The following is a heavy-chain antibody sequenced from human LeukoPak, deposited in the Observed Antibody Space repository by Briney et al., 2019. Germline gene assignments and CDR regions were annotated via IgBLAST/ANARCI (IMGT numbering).Heavy chain of an antibody. CDR1: GFSVSNYY. Sequence: GGSLRLSCAVSGFSVSNYYMNWVRQAPGKGLEWASSISGSGGSTYHADSVKGRFTISRDSSKNTLYLQMNSLRAEDTAIYYCARVIRAAPGKGYFDYWGQGTLVTVSS. CDR2: ISGSGGST. CDR3: ARVIRAAPGKGYFDY. D-gene: IGHD6-13*01. V-gene: IGHV3-23*01. J-gene: IGHJ4*02.